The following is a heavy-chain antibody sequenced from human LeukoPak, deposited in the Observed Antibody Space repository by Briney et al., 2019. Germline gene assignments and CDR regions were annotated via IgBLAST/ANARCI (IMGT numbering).Heavy chain of an antibody. CDR1: GYTFTSYY. CDR3: ARFARTAVAGTWPGY. D-gene: IGHD6-19*01. V-gene: IGHV1-46*01. CDR2: INPSGGST. J-gene: IGHJ4*02. Sequence: ASVKVSCKASGYTFTSYYMHWVRQAPGQGLEWMGIINPSGGSTSYAQKFQGRVTMTRDTSTSTVYMELSSLRSEDTAVYYCARFARTAVAGTWPGYWGQGTLVTVSS.